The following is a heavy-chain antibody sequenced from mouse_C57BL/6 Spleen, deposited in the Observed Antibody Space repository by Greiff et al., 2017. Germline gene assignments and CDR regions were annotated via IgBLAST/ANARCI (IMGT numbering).Heavy chain of an antibody. D-gene: IGHD1-1*01. Sequence: QVQLQQSGPELVKPGASVKISCQASGYAFSSSWMNWVKQRPGKGLEWIGRIYPGDGDTNYNGKFKGKATLTADKSSSTAYMQLSSLTSEDSAVDVCAIPITTVVARYFDVWGTGTTVTVSS. CDR2: IYPGDGDT. CDR1: GYAFSSSW. CDR3: AIPITTVVARYFDV. V-gene: IGHV1-82*01. J-gene: IGHJ1*03.